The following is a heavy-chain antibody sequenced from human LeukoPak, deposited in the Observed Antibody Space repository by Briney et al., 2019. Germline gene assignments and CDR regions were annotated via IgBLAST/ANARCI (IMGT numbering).Heavy chain of an antibody. D-gene: IGHD3-22*01. CDR3: AREPYDSSGYYYGCFDY. Sequence: PSETLSLTCAVYGGSFSGYYWSWIRQPPGKGLEWIGEINHSGSTNYNPSLKSRVTISVDTSKNQFSLKLSSVTAADTAVYYCAREPYDSSGYYYGCFDYWGQGTLVTVSS. J-gene: IGHJ4*02. V-gene: IGHV4-34*01. CDR2: INHSGST. CDR1: GGSFSGYY.